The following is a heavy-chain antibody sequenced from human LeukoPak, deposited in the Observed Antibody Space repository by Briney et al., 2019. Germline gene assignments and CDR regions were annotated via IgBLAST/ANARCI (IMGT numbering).Heavy chain of an antibody. CDR2: ISGSGGST. D-gene: IGHD3-10*01. J-gene: IGHJ4*02. Sequence: GGSLRLSCGASGFTFGTYWMHWVRQAPGKGLVWVSGISGSGGSTYYADSVKGRFTISRDNAKNSLYLQMNSLRAEDTAVYYCARRALTMARGARPYYFDYWGQGTLVTVSS. V-gene: IGHV3-74*01. CDR3: ARRALTMARGARPYYFDY. CDR1: GFTFGTYW.